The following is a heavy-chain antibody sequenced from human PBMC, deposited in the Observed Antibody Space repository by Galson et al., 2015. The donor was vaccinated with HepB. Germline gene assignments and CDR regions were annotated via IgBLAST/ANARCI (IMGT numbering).Heavy chain of an antibody. Sequence: SVKVSCKASGYTFTSYAMHWVRQAPGQRLEWMGWINAGNGNTKYSQKFQGRVTITRDTSASTAYMELSSLRSEDTAVYYCARAVVVPAATYNWFDPWGQGTLVTVSS. CDR1: GYTFTSYA. CDR3: ARAVVVPAATYNWFDP. CDR2: INAGNGNT. V-gene: IGHV1-3*01. D-gene: IGHD2-2*01. J-gene: IGHJ5*02.